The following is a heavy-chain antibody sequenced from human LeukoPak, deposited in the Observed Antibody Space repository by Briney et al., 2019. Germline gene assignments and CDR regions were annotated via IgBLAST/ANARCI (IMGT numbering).Heavy chain of an antibody. CDR3: AKVPDGDYVG. CDR1: GFTFSSYS. Sequence: PGGSLRLSCAASGFTFSSYSMNWVRQAPGKGLEWVSAISGSGGSTYYADSVKGRFTISRDNSKSTLYLQMNSLRAEDTAVYYCAKVPDGDYVGWGQGTLVTVSS. D-gene: IGHD4-17*01. J-gene: IGHJ4*02. V-gene: IGHV3-23*01. CDR2: ISGSGGST.